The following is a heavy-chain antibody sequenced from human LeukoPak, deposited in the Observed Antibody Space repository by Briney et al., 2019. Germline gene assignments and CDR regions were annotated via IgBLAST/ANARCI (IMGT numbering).Heavy chain of an antibody. J-gene: IGHJ6*03. D-gene: IGHD6-19*01. Sequence: PGGSLRLSCAASGFTFSSYAMSWVRQAPGKGLEWVSAISGSGGSTYYADSVKGRFTISRDNSKNTLYLQMNSLRAEDTAVYYCAKGVIGSSGWYYYYYMDVWGKGTTVTVSS. CDR3: AKGVIGSSGWYYYYYMDV. CDR1: GFTFSSYA. CDR2: ISGSGGST. V-gene: IGHV3-23*01.